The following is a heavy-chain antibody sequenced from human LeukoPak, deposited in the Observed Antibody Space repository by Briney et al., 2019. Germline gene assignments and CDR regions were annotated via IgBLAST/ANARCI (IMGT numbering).Heavy chain of an antibody. D-gene: IGHD6-19*01. V-gene: IGHV3-53*01. CDR1: GFTVSTNY. CDR3: ARNSVAGTGNY. Sequence: PGGSLRLSCAASGFTVSTNYMSWVRQAPGKGLEWVSVFYSGGDRYYADSVKGRFTISRDNSKNTVSLQMNSLRPEDTAVYYCARNSVAGTGNYWGQGTLVTVSS. CDR2: FYSGGDR. J-gene: IGHJ4*02.